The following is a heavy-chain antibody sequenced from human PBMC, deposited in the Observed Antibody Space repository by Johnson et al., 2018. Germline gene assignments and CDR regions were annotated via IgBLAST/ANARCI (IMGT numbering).Heavy chain of an antibody. CDR3: ARAPGIVGGTYFDS. V-gene: IGHV3-30*04. CDR2: ISYDATNK. CDR1: GFTFSTFA. D-gene: IGHD1-26*01. J-gene: IGHJ4*02. Sequence: QVQLVQSGGGVVQPGRSLSLSCAASGFTFSTFAMNWVRQPPGKGLEWLALISYDATNKNYEHSVKGRFTISSDNVTDTVSLQMDNLTSEDTAVYYCARAPGIVGGTYFDSRGQGTLVTVSS.